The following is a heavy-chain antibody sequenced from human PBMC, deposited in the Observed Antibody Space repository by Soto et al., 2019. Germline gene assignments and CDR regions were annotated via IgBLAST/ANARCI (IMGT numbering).Heavy chain of an antibody. CDR2: IIPILGIA. J-gene: IGHJ3*02. V-gene: IGHV1-69*08. D-gene: IGHD2-15*01. CDR3: ARDTEGNIVVGAFDI. Sequence: QVQLVQSGAEVKKPGSSVKVSCKASGGTFSSYTISWVRQAPGQGLEWMGRIIPILGIANYAQKFQGRVTITADKSTSTAYMELSSLRSEDTAVYYCARDTEGNIVVGAFDIWGQGTMVTVSS. CDR1: GGTFSSYT.